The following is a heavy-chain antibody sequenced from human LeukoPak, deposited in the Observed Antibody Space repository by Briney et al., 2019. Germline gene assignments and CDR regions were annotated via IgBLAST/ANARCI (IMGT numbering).Heavy chain of an antibody. V-gene: IGHV4-4*07. Sequence: SETLSLTCTVSGGSISSYYWSWIRQPAGKGLEWIGRIYTSGSTNYNPSLKSRVTMSVDTSKNQFSLKLSSVTAADTAVYYCARYSSGYSYGPFDYWGQGTLVTVYS. CDR1: GGSISSYY. CDR3: ARYSSGYSYGPFDY. CDR2: IYTSGST. J-gene: IGHJ4*02. D-gene: IGHD5-18*01.